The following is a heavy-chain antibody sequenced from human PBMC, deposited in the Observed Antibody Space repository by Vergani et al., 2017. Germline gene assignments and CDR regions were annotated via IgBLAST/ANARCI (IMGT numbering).Heavy chain of an antibody. Sequence: QVQLQESGPGLVKPSQTLSLTCTVSGGSISSGGYYWSWIRQHPGKGLEWIGYTYYSGSTYYNPSLKSRVTMSVDTSKNQFSLKLSSVTAADTAVYYCARDRTGITMVRGVIAGHWFDPWGQGTLVTVSS. V-gene: IGHV4-31*03. J-gene: IGHJ5*02. CDR3: ARDRTGITMVRGVIAGHWFDP. CDR2: TYYSGST. D-gene: IGHD3-10*01. CDR1: GGSISSGGYY.